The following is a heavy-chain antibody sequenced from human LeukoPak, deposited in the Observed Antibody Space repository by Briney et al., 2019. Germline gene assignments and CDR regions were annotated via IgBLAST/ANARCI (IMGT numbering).Heavy chain of an antibody. D-gene: IGHD2-2*01. CDR3: AKSPAEYQLLFPFDY. CDR1: GFTFSSYA. Sequence: GGSLRLSCAASGFTFSSYAMSWVRQAPGKGLEWGSAISGSGGSTYYADSVKGRFTISRDNSKNTLYLQMNSLRAEDTAVYYCAKSPAEYQLLFPFDYWGQGTLVTVSS. CDR2: ISGSGGST. J-gene: IGHJ4*02. V-gene: IGHV3-23*01.